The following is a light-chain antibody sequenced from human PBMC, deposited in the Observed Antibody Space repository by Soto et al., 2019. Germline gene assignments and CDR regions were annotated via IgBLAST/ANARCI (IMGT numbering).Light chain of an antibody. CDR3: QQYNNWPPIT. V-gene: IGKV1-9*01. CDR2: AAS. CDR1: QDISSY. J-gene: IGKJ5*01. Sequence: DIQLTQSPSFLSASVGDRVTITCRASQDISSYLAWFQQKPGRAPKLLVYAASTLQSGVPSRFSGSGSGTEFTLTISSLQSEDFAVYYCQQYNNWPPITFGQGTRLEIK.